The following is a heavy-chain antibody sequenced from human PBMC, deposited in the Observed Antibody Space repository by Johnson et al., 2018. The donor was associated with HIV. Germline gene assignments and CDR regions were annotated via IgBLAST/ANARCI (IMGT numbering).Heavy chain of an antibody. V-gene: IGHV3-11*01. CDR1: GFTFSDYY. Sequence: QVQLVESGGGLVNPGGSLRLSCAASGFTFSDYYMSWTRQAPGQGLEWVSYISRSGSTIYYADSLKGRLTISRDNSKNTLALQMNSLRADDTALYYCARENLGAFDIWGQGTMVTVSP. CDR3: ARENLGAFDI. CDR2: ISRSGSTI. D-gene: IGHD1-14*01. J-gene: IGHJ3*02.